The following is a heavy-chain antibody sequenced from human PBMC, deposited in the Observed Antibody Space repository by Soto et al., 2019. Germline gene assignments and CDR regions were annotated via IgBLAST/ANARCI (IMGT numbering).Heavy chain of an antibody. Sequence: GGSLRLSCAASGFTFSSYGMHWVRQAPGKGLEWVAVISYAGSNKYYADSVKGRFTISRDNSKNTLYLQMNSLRAEDTAVYYCAKAGHYSSSWYGWYYGMDVWGQGTTVTVSS. CDR3: AKAGHYSSSWYGWYYGMDV. D-gene: IGHD6-13*01. CDR2: ISYAGSNK. V-gene: IGHV3-30*18. J-gene: IGHJ6*02. CDR1: GFTFSSYG.